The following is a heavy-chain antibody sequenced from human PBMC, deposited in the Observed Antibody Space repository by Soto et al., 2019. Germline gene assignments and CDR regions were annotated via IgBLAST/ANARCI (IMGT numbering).Heavy chain of an antibody. J-gene: IGHJ4*02. CDR2: VNPILSMS. Sequence: QVQLVQSGAEVKRPGSSVKVSCKASGDTFSFYSINWVRQAPGLGLEWMGRVNPILSMSNYAQRFQGRVTRTADKSTSTAYMELRGLRSEDTAMYYCATSYGSGYRAFDYWGQGALVTVSS. CDR1: GDTFSFYS. D-gene: IGHD3-10*01. V-gene: IGHV1-69*04. CDR3: ATSYGSGYRAFDY.